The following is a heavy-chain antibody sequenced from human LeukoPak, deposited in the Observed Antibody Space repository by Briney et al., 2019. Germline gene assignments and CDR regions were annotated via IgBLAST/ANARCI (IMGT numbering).Heavy chain of an antibody. J-gene: IGHJ4*02. Sequence: SGGSLRLSCAASGFTFSSYAMSWVRQAPGKGLEGVSAISGSGGSTYYADSVKGRFTISRDNSKNTLYLQMNSLRAEDTAVYYCAKRYCSSTSCSARFDYWGQGTLVTVSS. V-gene: IGHV3-23*01. CDR2: ISGSGGST. CDR3: AKRYCSSTSCSARFDY. D-gene: IGHD2-2*01. CDR1: GFTFSSYA.